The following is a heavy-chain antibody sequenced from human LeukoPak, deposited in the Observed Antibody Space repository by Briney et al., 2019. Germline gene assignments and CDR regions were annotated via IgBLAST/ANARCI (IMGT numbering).Heavy chain of an antibody. CDR1: GFNFIDYS. Sequence: PGGSLRLSCAASGFNFIDYSTNWVRQAPGKGLEWTSYIGISSGNTKYADSVKGRFTISRDKARNSLYLQMNSLRVEDTAVYYCARDHRYAFDNWGHGTLVTVSS. J-gene: IGHJ4*01. CDR3: ARDHRYAFDN. V-gene: IGHV3-48*01. D-gene: IGHD5-12*01. CDR2: IGISSGNT.